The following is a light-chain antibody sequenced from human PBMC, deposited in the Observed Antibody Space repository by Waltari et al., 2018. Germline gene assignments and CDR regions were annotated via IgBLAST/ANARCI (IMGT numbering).Light chain of an antibody. CDR1: QSVTSN. CDR2: GAA. Sequence: SVSPGERATLSCRASQSVTSNLAWDQQKPGQAPRLLMDGAATRATGIPARFSGSGSGTEFSLTISSLQSEDFAVYYCQQYSKWPRTFGQGTKVAIK. CDR3: QQYSKWPRT. V-gene: IGKV3-15*01. J-gene: IGKJ1*01.